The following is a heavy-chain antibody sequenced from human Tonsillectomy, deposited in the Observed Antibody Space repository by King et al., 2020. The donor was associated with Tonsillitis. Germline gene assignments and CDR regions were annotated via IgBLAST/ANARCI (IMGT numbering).Heavy chain of an antibody. Sequence: VQLQESGPGLVKPSETLSLTCTVSGVSINNYYWSWIRQPPGKGLEYIGHIYSSGTTNYTPSLQSRVTMSVDTSKNQFSLNLSSVTAADTAIYYCARRTGRGRGTFDYWGQGTLVPVSS. CDR1: GVSINNYY. CDR3: ARRTGRGRGTFDY. V-gene: IGHV4-59*08. D-gene: IGHD3-16*01. J-gene: IGHJ4*02. CDR2: IYSSGTT.